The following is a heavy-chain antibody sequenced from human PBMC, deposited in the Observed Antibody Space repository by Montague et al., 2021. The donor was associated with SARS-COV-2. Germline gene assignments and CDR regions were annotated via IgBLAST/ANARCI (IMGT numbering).Heavy chain of an antibody. CDR1: GGSISSGDYY. CDR2: IYHSGST. D-gene: IGHD2-21*01. Sequence: SETLSLTCTVSGGSISSGDYYWAWIRQPPGKGLEWLGFIYHSGSTFYNPSLKSRLTISIDTSNNQFSLKLSSVPAADTAVYYCARRRAVNYIVGATSGFDYWGQGSLVTGSS. J-gene: IGHJ4*02. V-gene: IGHV4-39*01. CDR3: ARRRAVNYIVGATSGFDY.